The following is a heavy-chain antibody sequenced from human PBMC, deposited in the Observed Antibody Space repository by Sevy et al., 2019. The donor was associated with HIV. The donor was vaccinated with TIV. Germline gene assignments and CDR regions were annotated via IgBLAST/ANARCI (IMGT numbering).Heavy chain of an antibody. CDR1: GFTFISYA. CDR3: AKEHISGYD. CDR2: ISPSGGST. D-gene: IGHD5-12*01. J-gene: IGHJ4*02. Sequence: GGSLRLSCAASGFTFISYAVTWVRQAPGKGLEWVSTISPSGGSTYYADSVKGRFTISRDNSKNTLYLQINSLRVEDTAVYYCAKEHISGYDWGQGTLVTVSS. V-gene: IGHV3-23*01.